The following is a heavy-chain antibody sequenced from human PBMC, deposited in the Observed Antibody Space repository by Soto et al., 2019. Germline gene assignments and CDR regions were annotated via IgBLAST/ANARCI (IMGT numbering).Heavy chain of an antibody. CDR2: IYPGDSDT. D-gene: IGHD5-12*01. V-gene: IGHV5-51*01. CDR1: GYSFTSYW. Sequence: GESLKISCKGSGYSFTSYWIGWVRQMPGKGLEWMGIIYPGDSDTRYSPSFQGQVTISADKSISTAYLQWSSLKASDTAMYYCARQRYSGYDFRDRTEEHDAFDIWGQGTMVTVSS. J-gene: IGHJ3*02. CDR3: ARQRYSGYDFRDRTEEHDAFDI.